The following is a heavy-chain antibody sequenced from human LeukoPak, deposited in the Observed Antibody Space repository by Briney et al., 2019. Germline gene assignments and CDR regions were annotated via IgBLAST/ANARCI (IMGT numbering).Heavy chain of an antibody. CDR2: MYTSGST. V-gene: IGHV4-4*07. Sequence: PSETLSLTYTVFGGSISSYYLSWIRQPAGKGLEWIGRMYTSGSTNYNPSLKSRVTMSVDTSKNQFSLKLSSVTAADTAVYYCARDTGYYFGSGNYLYYFDYWGQGTLVTVSS. J-gene: IGHJ4*02. CDR3: ARDTGYYFGSGNYLYYFDY. CDR1: GGSISSYY. D-gene: IGHD3-10*01.